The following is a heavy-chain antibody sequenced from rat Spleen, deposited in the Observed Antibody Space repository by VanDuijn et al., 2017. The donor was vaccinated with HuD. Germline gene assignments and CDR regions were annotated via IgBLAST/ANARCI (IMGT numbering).Heavy chain of an antibody. CDR3: TRHDNMGTANWFAY. CDR2: ITTGGGNT. Sequence: EVQLVESGGGLLQPGRSLKLSCVASGFTFSNFDMAWVRQAPTKGLEWVASITTGGGNTHYRDSVKGRFTISRDNAKSTLDLQMDSLRSEDTATYYCTRHDNMGTANWFAYWGQGTLVTVSS. J-gene: IGHJ3*01. V-gene: IGHV5S23*01. CDR1: GFTFSNFD. D-gene: IGHD1-5*01.